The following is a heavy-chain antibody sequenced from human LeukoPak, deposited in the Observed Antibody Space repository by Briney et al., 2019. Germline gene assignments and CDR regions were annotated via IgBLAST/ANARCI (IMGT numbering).Heavy chain of an antibody. CDR2: IYTSGST. CDR3: ARDGDTVTTDNWFDP. V-gene: IGHV4-61*02. Sequence: SETLSLTCTVSGGSISSGSCYWSWIRQPAGKGLEWIGRIYTSGSTNYNPSLKSRVTISVDTSKNQFSLKLSSVTAADTAVYYCARDGDTVTTDNWFDPWGQGTLVTVSS. J-gene: IGHJ5*02. CDR1: GGSISSGSCY. D-gene: IGHD4-17*01.